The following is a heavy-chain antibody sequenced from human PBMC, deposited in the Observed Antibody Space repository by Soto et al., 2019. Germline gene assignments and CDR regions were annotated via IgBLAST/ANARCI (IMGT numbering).Heavy chain of an antibody. CDR3: AKVGYDYIWGSYRPGAFDI. V-gene: IGHV3-9*01. J-gene: IGHJ3*02. CDR2: ISWNSGSI. D-gene: IGHD3-16*02. Sequence: EVQLVESGGGLVQPGRSLRLSCAASGFTFDDYAMHWVRQAPGKGLEWVSGISWNSGSIGYADSVKGRFTISRDNAKNYLYLQMNSLRAEDTALYYCAKVGYDYIWGSYRPGAFDIWGQGTMVTVSS. CDR1: GFTFDDYA.